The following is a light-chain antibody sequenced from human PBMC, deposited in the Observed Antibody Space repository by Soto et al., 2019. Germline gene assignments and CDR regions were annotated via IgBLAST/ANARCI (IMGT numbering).Light chain of an antibody. CDR3: QQYNYWPPVT. V-gene: IGKV3-15*01. CDR2: GAS. Sequence: EIVMTQSPATLSVSPGERATLSCRASQSVTSNLAWYQQKPGQAPRLLIYGASSRATGIPARFSGSGSGTEFTLTISSRQSEDFAVYYCQQYNYWPPVTFGQGTKLEIK. CDR1: QSVTSN. J-gene: IGKJ2*01.